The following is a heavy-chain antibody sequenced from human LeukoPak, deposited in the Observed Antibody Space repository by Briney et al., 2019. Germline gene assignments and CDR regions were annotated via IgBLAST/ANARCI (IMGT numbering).Heavy chain of an antibody. V-gene: IGHV4-39*07. CDR3: AREGAGEEQQLVPLNWFDP. Sequence: SETLSLTCAVSGGSISSNSYYWGWIRQPPGKGLEWIGEINHSGSTNYNPSLKSRVTISVDTSKNQFSLKLSSVTAADTAVYYCAREGAGEEQQLVPLNWFDPWGQGTLVTVSS. CDR2: INHSGST. CDR1: GGSISSNSYY. J-gene: IGHJ5*02. D-gene: IGHD6-13*01.